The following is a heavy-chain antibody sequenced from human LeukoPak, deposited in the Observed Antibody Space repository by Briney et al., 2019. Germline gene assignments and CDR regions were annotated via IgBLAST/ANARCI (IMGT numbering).Heavy chain of an antibody. D-gene: IGHD5-12*01. CDR2: IYYSGST. CDR3: ARWGGYDSFSLDY. Sequence: SETLSLTCTVSGGSISSSSYYWGWIRQPPGKGLEWIGSIYYSGSTYYNPSLKSRVTISVDTSKNQFSLKLSSVTAADTAVYYCARWGGYDSFSLDYWGQGTLVTVSS. J-gene: IGHJ4*02. CDR1: GGSISSSSYY. V-gene: IGHV4-39*07.